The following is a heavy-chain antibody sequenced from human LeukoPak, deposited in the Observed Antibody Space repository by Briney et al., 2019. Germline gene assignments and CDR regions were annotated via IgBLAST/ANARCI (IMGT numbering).Heavy chain of an antibody. CDR3: ARGRRVFVAVTAIPVYRFDY. CDR1: GGSFSGYY. V-gene: IGHV4-34*01. D-gene: IGHD2-21*02. Sequence: ASETLSLTCAVYGGSFSGYYWSWIRQPPGKGLEWIGEINHSGSTNYNPSLKSRVTISVDTSKNQFSLKLSSVTAADTAVYYCARGRRVFVAVTAIPVYRFDYWGQGTLVTVSS. CDR2: INHSGST. J-gene: IGHJ4*02.